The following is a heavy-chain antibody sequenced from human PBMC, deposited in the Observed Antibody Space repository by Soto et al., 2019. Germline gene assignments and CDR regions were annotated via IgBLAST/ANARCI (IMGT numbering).Heavy chain of an antibody. CDR3: AKGCSSTSAPDAAAEYYYYGMDV. D-gene: IGHD2-2*01. J-gene: IGHJ6*02. V-gene: IGHV4-59*01. Sequence: PSETLSLTCTVSGGSISTYYWHWIRQPPGKGLEWIGYIYNNGSTNYIPSLKSRVTISLDRSKKQFSLTLNSVTSADTAVYYCAKGCSSTSAPDAAAEYYYYGMDVWGQGTTVTVSS. CDR2: IYNNGST. CDR1: GGSISTYY.